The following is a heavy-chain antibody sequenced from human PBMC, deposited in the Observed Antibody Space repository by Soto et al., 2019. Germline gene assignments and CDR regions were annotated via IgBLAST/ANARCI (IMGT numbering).Heavy chain of an antibody. CDR3: AKAPLIAAAGVGPNYYYYGMDV. J-gene: IGHJ6*02. CDR2: ISYDGSNK. V-gene: IGHV3-30*18. D-gene: IGHD6-13*01. CDR1: GFTFSSYG. Sequence: QVQLVESGGGVVQPGRSLRLSCAASGFTFSSYGMHWVRQAPGKGLEWVAVISYDGSNKYYADSVKGRFTISSDNSKNTLYLQLNSLRAEDTAVYYGAKAPLIAAAGVGPNYYYYGMDVWGQGTTVTVSS.